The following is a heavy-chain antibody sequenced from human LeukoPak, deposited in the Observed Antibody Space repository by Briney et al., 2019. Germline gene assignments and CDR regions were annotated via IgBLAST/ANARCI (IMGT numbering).Heavy chain of an antibody. CDR1: GFTFSRYS. V-gene: IGHV3-21*04. J-gene: IGHJ4*02. CDR3: ARGLMGGYPYFEN. D-gene: IGHD3-22*01. CDR2: ISSSSSFI. Sequence: GGSLRLSCAASGFTFSRYSMNWVRQAPGKGLEWVSSISSSSSFIYYSDSLKGRFTISRDNAKNSLYLQMNSLRAEDTAFYYCARGLMGGYPYFENWGQGTLVTVSS.